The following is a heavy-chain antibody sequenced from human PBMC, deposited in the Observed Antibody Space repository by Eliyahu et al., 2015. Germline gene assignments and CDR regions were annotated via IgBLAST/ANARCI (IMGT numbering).Heavy chain of an antibody. CDR3: ARDWDGDYVSWFDP. D-gene: IGHD4-17*01. Sequence: QVQLVQSGAEVXKPGASVKVSCXAXGYXFXSXXMHWVRQAPGQRLEWMGWSNAGNGNTKYSQKFQGRVTITRDTSASTAYMELSSLRSEDTAVYYCARDWDGDYVSWFDPWGQGTLVTVSS. V-gene: IGHV1-3*01. CDR2: SNAGNGNT. J-gene: IGHJ5*02. CDR1: GYXFXSXX.